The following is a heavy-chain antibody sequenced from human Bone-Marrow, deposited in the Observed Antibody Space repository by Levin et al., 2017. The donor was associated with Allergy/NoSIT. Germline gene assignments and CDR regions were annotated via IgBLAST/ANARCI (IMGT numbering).Heavy chain of an antibody. Sequence: GGSLRLSCAASGFTFSSYAMFWLRQAPGKGLQGVSGISDNGGLTDYADSVKGRFTISRDNSKNTLYLEMTRLRAEDTAIYYCARDLRSRGQGVLVTVSS. CDR3: ARDLRS. CDR1: GFTFSSYA. CDR2: ISDNGGLT. D-gene: IGHD3-16*01. V-gene: IGHV3-23*01. J-gene: IGHJ4*02.